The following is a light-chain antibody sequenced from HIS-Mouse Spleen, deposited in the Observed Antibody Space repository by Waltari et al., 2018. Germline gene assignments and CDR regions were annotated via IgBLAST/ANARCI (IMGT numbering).Light chain of an antibody. CDR1: SGINVGTYR. V-gene: IGLV5-45*03. CDR2: YKSDSEK. Sequence: QAVLTQPSSLSASPGASASLTCTLRSGINVGTYRIYWYQQKPGSPPQYLLRYKSDSEKQQGSGVPSRFSGSKDASANAGILLISGLQSEDEADYYCMIWHSSAVVFGGGTKLTVL. CDR3: MIWHSSAVV. J-gene: IGLJ2*01.